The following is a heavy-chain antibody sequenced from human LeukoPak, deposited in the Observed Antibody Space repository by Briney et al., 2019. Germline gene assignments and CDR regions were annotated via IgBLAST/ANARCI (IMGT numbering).Heavy chain of an antibody. D-gene: IGHD3-3*01. CDR1: GGSISSSSYY. J-gene: IGHJ5*02. Sequence: SETLSLTCTVSGGSISSSSYYWGWIRQPPGKGLEWIGSIYYSGSTYYNPSLKSRVTISVDTSKNQFSLKLSSVTAADTAVYYCARDAWERITIFGVATNWFDPWGQGTLVTVSS. V-gene: IGHV4-39*07. CDR2: IYYSGST. CDR3: ARDAWERITIFGVATNWFDP.